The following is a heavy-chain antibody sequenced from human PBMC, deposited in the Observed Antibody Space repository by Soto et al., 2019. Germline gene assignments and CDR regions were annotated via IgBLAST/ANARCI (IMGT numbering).Heavy chain of an antibody. J-gene: IGHJ5*02. D-gene: IGHD6-13*01. CDR3: ASQQQLATSNWFDP. CDR1: GGSISTYY. V-gene: IGHV4-59*01. Sequence: SETLSLTCTVSGGSISTYYWNWVRQPPGKGLEWIGYIYYSGTTNYNPSLKSRVTISVDTSKNQFSLKLRSVTAADTAMYYCASQQQLATSNWFDPWGQGILVTVSS. CDR2: IYYSGTT.